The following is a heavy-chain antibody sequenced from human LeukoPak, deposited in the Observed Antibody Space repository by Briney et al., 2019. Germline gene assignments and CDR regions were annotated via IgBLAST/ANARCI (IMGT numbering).Heavy chain of an antibody. CDR2: IYYSGST. D-gene: IGHD3-3*01. V-gene: IGHV4-59*01. CDR3: ARVAFLEWLNYYMDV. CDR1: GGSISSYY. Sequence: SETLSLTCTVSGGSISSYYWSWIRQPPGKGLEWIGYIYYSGSTNYNPSLKSRVTISVDTSKNQFSLKLSSVTAADTAVYYCARVAFLEWLNYYMDVWGKGTTVTVSS. J-gene: IGHJ6*03.